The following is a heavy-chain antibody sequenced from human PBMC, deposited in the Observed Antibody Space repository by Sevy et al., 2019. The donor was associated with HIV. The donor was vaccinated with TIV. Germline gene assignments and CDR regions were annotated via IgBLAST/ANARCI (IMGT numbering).Heavy chain of an antibody. J-gene: IGHJ6*02. D-gene: IGHD6-13*01. CDR2: ISWNGADI. CDR1: NLTFEDYA. V-gene: IGHV3-9*01. Sequence: GGSLRLSCAASNLTFEDYAMHWVRRAPGKGLEWVSGISWNGADIGFAASVKGRFTISRDNAKSSVYLKINSLPPEDTGVYYCAKGQQLITQSGSYFYYGMNVWGQGTTVTVSS. CDR3: AKGQQLITQSGSYFYYGMNV.